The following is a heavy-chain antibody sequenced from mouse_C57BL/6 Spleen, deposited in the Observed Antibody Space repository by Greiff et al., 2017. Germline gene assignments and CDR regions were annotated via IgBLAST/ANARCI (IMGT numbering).Heavy chain of an antibody. CDR3: AKAPPYYYGSTYYAMDY. D-gene: IGHD1-1*01. Sequence: QVQLQQPGTELVKPGASVKLSCKASGYTFTSYWMHWVKQRPGQGLEWIGNINPSNGGTNYNEKFKSKATLTVAKSSSTAYMQLSSLTSEDSAVYYCAKAPPYYYGSTYYAMDYWGQGTSVTVSS. CDR1: GYTFTSYW. V-gene: IGHV1-53*01. CDR2: INPSNGGT. J-gene: IGHJ4*01.